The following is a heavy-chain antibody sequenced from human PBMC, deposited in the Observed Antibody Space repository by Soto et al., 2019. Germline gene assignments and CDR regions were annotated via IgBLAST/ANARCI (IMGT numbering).Heavy chain of an antibody. J-gene: IGHJ4*02. CDR2: ISGSGGST. CDR1: GFTFSSYA. D-gene: IGHD4-17*01. CDR3: AQDSPGDFTPFDY. Sequence: EVQLLESGGGLVQPGGSLRLSCAASGFTFSSYAMSWVRQAPGKGLEWVSAISGSGGSTYYADSVKGRFTISRDNSKNPLYLQMNSLRAEDTAVYYCAQDSPGDFTPFDYWGQGTLVTVSS. V-gene: IGHV3-23*01.